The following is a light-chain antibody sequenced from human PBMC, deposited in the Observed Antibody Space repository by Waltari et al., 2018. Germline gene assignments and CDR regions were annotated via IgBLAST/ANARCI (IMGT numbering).Light chain of an antibody. V-gene: IGLV1-51*01. CDR3: GSWDTSLNLGA. J-gene: IGLJ2*01. CDR2: DVK. Sequence: QSLLTQPPSVSAAPGQKVTISCAGGNFNVGNNYVSWYQVFPGTAPRLLSYDVKRRASGVPDRFAGSQAGTSATLEITGLQTGDEALYCCGSWDTSLNLGAFGGGTQLTVL. CDR1: NFNVGNNY.